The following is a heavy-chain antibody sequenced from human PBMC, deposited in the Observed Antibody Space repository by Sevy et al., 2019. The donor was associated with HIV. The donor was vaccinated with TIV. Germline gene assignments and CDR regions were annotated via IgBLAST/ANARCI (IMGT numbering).Heavy chain of an antibody. D-gene: IGHD6-19*01. Sequence: GGSLRLSCAASGFTFSDYAMHWVRQAPGKGLEWVAVFSYDGSNKYYADSVKGRFTISRDNSKNTLYLQMNSLRAEDTAVYYCARGGPYSSGWYRGSHFDYWGQGTLVTVSS. CDR3: ARGGPYSSGWYRGSHFDY. CDR1: GFTFSDYA. V-gene: IGHV3-30*04. CDR2: FSYDGSNK. J-gene: IGHJ4*02.